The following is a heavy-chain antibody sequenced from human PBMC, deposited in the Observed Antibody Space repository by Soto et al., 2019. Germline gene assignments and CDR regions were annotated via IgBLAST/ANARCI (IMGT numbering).Heavy chain of an antibody. CDR3: ARGSAAKLYFDL. J-gene: IGHJ2*01. V-gene: IGHV4-30-4*01. CDR2: IFPSGAT. CDR1: GAPISGGDYH. Sequence: QVQLQESGPGLVKPSQTLSLMCTVSGAPISGGDYHWSWIRQPPGKGLEWIGYIFPSGATHYNSSLGSRITMSVAPSKSHFSLKLTSVTAADTAVYFCARGSAAKLYFDLWGRGTLVTVSS. D-gene: IGHD5-18*01.